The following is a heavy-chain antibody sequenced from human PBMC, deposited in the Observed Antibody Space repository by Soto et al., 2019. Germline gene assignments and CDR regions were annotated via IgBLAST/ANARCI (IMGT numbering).Heavy chain of an antibody. D-gene: IGHD3-22*01. CDR2: ISAYNGNT. CDR3: ARVSKVERITMIVVVPPGAFDI. J-gene: IGHJ3*02. V-gene: IGHV1-18*01. CDR1: GYTFTSYG. Sequence: GASVKVSCKASGYTFTSYGISWVRQAPGQGLEWMGWISAYNGNTNYAQKLQGRVTMTTDTSTSTAYMELRSLRSDDTAVYHCARVSKVERITMIVVVPPGAFDIWGQGTMVTVSS.